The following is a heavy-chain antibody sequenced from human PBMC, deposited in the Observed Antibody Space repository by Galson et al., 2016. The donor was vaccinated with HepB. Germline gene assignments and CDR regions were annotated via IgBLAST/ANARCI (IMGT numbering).Heavy chain of an antibody. V-gene: IGHV1-69*13. CDR3: ARAVAYFDY. Sequence: SVKVSCKASGGTFSSNGISWVRQAPGQGLEWMGGIIPMSGTADYAQKFQGRVTITADESTSTVYMELSSLRSEDTAVYYCARAVAYFDYWGQGTLVTVSS. CDR2: IIPMSGTA. CDR1: GGTFSSNG. J-gene: IGHJ4*02.